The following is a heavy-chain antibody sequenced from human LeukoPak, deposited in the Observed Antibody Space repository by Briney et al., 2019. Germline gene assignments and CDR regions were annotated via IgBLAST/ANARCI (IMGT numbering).Heavy chain of an antibody. D-gene: IGHD6-13*01. CDR1: GFTFSDYY. V-gene: IGHV3-11*01. J-gene: IGHJ6*02. CDR2: ISNSGSTI. CDR3: AGDPQQVNHYYYGMDV. Sequence: GGSLRLSCAASGFTFSDYYMSWIRQAPGKGLEWVSYISNSGSTIYYPDSVKGRFTISRDNARNSLYLQMNSLRADDTAVYYCAGDPQQVNHYYYGMDVWGQGTTVIVSS.